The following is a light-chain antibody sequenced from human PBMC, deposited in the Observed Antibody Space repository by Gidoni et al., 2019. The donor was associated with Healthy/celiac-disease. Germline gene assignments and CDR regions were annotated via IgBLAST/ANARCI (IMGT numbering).Light chain of an antibody. CDR2: AAS. Sequence: DIQMTKAPSSLSASVGDRVTITCRASQGISNYLAWYQQKPGKVPKLLIYAASTLQSGVPSRCIGSGCGTDFILTIISLQPEDVATYYCQKYNSAPWTFGQGTKVEIK. V-gene: IGKV1-27*01. CDR1: QGISNY. J-gene: IGKJ1*01. CDR3: QKYNSAPWT.